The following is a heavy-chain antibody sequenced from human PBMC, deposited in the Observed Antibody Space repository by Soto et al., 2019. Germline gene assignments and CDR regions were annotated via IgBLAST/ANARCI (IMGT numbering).Heavy chain of an antibody. Sequence: QVQLVESGGGVVQPGRSLRLSCAASGFTFSGYGMHWXRXXXXXXXXWVAVISYDGSNKYYADSVKGRFTISRDNSKXXXXXXXXXXXXXXXXXXXXAKGFGEXXHYGLDYWGQGTLVTVSS. D-gene: IGHD3-10*01. J-gene: IGHJ4*02. CDR2: ISYDGSNK. CDR1: GFTFSGYG. CDR3: AKGFGEXXHYGLDY. V-gene: IGHV3-30*03.